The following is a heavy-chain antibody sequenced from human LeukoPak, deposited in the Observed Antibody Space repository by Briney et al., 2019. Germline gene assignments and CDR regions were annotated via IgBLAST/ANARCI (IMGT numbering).Heavy chain of an antibody. V-gene: IGHV3-21*01. J-gene: IGHJ6*04. CDR2: ISSSSYI. CDR1: GFTFSSYS. D-gene: IGHD2-15*01. CDR3: ARDGGGVVVVVAATTGTGMDV. Sequence: PGGSLRLSCAASGFTFSSYSMNWVRQAPGKGLEWVSSISSSSYIYYADSVKGRFTISRDNAKNSLYLQMNSLRAEDTAVYYCARDGGGVVVVVAATTGTGMDVWGKGTTVTVSS.